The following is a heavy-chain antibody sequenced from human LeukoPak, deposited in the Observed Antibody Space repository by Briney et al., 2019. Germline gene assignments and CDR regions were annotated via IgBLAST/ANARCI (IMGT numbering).Heavy chain of an antibody. CDR1: GFTFSSYD. CDR2: ISGSGGIT. CDR3: AKLGSSWYYFDY. D-gene: IGHD6-13*01. Sequence: GGSLRLACAASGFTFSSYDMIWVRQAPGMGLEWVSDISGSGGITNYADSVKGRFIISRDSSKETLDLQMNSLRVEDTAVYYCAKLGSSWYYFDYWGQGTLVTVSS. J-gene: IGHJ4*02. V-gene: IGHV3-23*01.